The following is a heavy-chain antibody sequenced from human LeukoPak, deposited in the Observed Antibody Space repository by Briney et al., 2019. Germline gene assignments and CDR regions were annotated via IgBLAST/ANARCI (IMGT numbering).Heavy chain of an antibody. V-gene: IGHV1-46*01. CDR2: VNPSGGGT. CDR1: GYTFSNFY. Sequence: GASVKVSCKASGYTFSNFYMHWVRQAPGQGFEWMGVVNPSGGGTSYAQTFQARLTMTRDMSTTTVYMELSSLRSEDTAVYYCVRTLGAVLDSRYWFDPWGQGTLVTVSS. CDR3: VRTLGAVLDSRYWFDP. D-gene: IGHD3-16*01. J-gene: IGHJ5*02.